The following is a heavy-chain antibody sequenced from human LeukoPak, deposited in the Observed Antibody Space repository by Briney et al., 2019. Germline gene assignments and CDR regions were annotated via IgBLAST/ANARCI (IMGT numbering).Heavy chain of an antibody. CDR3: ARHALGYCSGGSCYFDY. V-gene: IGHV1-2*02. J-gene: IGHJ4*02. D-gene: IGHD2-15*01. Sequence: GASVKVSCKASGYTFTGYYMHWVRQAPGQGLEWMGWINPNSGGANYAQKFQGRVTMTRDTSISTAYMELSRLRSDDTAVYYCARHALGYCSGGSCYFDYWGQGTLVTVSS. CDR2: INPNSGGA. CDR1: GYTFTGYY.